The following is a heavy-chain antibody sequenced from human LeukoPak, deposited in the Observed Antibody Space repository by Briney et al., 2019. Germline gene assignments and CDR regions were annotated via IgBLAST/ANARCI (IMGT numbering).Heavy chain of an antibody. CDR2: IFYGGST. J-gene: IGHJ4*02. CDR3: ARVGSIGYYPYYFDY. V-gene: IGHV4-31*03. CDR1: GDSINNGGYY. D-gene: IGHD3-22*01. Sequence: SETLSLTCTVAGDSINNGGYYCVWIRHLPGKGLEWMGYIFYGGSTYYTPSLKSRVTMTFDTSKNQFPLRLTSVTAADTDVYYCARVGSIGYYPYYFDYWGQGNLVPVSS.